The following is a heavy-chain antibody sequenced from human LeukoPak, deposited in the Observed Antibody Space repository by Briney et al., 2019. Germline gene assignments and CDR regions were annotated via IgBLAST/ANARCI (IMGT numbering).Heavy chain of an antibody. CDR2: INPNSGGT. CDR3: ARDLLLATAMVRSL. J-gene: IGHJ3*01. Sequence: ASVKVSCKASGYTFTGYYMHWVRQAPGQGLEWMGWINPNSGGTNYAQKFQGRVTMTRDTSISTAYMELSRLRSDDTAVYYCARDLLLATAMVRSLWGQGTMVTVSS. CDR1: GYTFTGYY. V-gene: IGHV1-2*02. D-gene: IGHD5-18*01.